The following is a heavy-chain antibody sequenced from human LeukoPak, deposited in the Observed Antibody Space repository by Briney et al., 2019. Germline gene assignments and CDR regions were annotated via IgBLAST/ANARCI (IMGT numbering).Heavy chain of an antibody. CDR2: IYYSGST. J-gene: IGHJ5*02. D-gene: IGHD3-10*01. CDR1: GGSISSYY. CDR3: ARQFRVRFRFGDLPNWGDP. Sequence: PSETLSLTCTVSGGSISSYYWSWIRQPPGKGLEWIGYIYYSGSTNYNPSLKSRVTISVDTSKNQFSLKLSSVTAADTAVYYCARQFRVRFRFGDLPNWGDPNGHRTLVTVTS. V-gene: IGHV4-59*08.